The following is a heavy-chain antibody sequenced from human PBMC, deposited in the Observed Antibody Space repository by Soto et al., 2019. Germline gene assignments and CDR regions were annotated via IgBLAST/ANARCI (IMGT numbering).Heavy chain of an antibody. Sequence: SDTLSITCAVYYGSFSGYYCIWIRPPPVKGLEWIGEINHSGSTNYNPSLKSRVTISVDTSKNQFSLKLSSVTAADTAVYYCARVSGIYYYGMEVWGQGTTVTVSS. V-gene: IGHV4-34*01. D-gene: IGHD3-10*01. CDR1: YGSFSGYY. CDR3: ARVSGIYYYGMEV. CDR2: INHSGST. J-gene: IGHJ6*02.